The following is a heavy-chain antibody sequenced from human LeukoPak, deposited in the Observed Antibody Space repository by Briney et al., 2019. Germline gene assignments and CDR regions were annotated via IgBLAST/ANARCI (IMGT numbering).Heavy chain of an antibody. CDR1: GGTFSSYA. CDR2: IIPIFGTA. J-gene: IGHJ4*02. Sequence: SVTVSFKASGGTFSSYAISWLRQPPAQGLEWMGRIIPIFGTANYEQKFQGRVTITTDESTNTAYMELSSLRSEDTAVYYCARERGLREYYFDYWGQGTLVTVSS. CDR3: ARERGLREYYFDY. D-gene: IGHD3-16*01. V-gene: IGHV1-69*05.